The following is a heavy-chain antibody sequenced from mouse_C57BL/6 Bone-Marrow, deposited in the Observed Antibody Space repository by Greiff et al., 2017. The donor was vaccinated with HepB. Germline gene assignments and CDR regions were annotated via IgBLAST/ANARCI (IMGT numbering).Heavy chain of an antibody. D-gene: IGHD2-1*01. Sequence: EVQLVESGGGLVQPGGSLSLSCAASGFTFTDYYMSWVRQPPGKALEWLGFIRNKANGYTTEYSASVKGRFTISRDNSQSILYLQMNALRAEDSATYYCARWVYYGNSFYAMDYWGQGTSVTVAS. CDR1: GFTFTDYY. J-gene: IGHJ4*01. CDR3: ARWVYYGNSFYAMDY. V-gene: IGHV7-3*01. CDR2: IRNKANGYTT.